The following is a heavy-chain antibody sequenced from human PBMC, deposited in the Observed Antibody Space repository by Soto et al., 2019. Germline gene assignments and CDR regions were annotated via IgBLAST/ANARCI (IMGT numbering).Heavy chain of an antibody. CDR1: GFSFDNAW. V-gene: IGHV3-15*07. J-gene: IGHJ5*02. CDR3: TSGLLVVVATSRLSGS. D-gene: IGHD2-21*01. CDR2: IQSKTYGEAT. Sequence: EVQLVESGGGLLQPGESVRLSCAASGFSFDNAWMNWVRQAPGKGLEWVGRIQSKTYGEATDYAATVKGRFTISRDDSKNTLYLHMNSLKAEDSAVYYCTSGLLVVVATSRLSGSWGKGTRVTVSS.